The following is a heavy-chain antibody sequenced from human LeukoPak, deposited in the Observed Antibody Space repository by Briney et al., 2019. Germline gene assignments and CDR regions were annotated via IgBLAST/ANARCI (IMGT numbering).Heavy chain of an antibody. Sequence: SQTLSLTCALSGDSVSSNSAAWNWIRQSPSRGLEWLGRTYYKSKWYNDYAVSVKSRITINPDTSKNQFSLQLNSVTPEDTAVYYCARHRQAGTSHAVDYWGQGILVTVSS. V-gene: IGHV6-1*01. D-gene: IGHD1-7*01. CDR2: TYYKSKWYN. J-gene: IGHJ4*02. CDR1: GDSVSSNSAA. CDR3: ARHRQAGTSHAVDY.